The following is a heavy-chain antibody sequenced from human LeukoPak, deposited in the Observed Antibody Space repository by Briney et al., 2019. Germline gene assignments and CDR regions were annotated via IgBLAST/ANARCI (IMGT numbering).Heavy chain of an antibody. V-gene: IGHV4-4*07. J-gene: IGHJ3*02. CDR2: IYTSGST. CDR1: AGHISSYY. Sequence: SETLSLTCTVSAGHISSYYWSWIRQPAGKGLEWIGRIYTSGSTNYNPSLKSRVTISVDTSKNQFSLKLSSVTAADTAVYYCARERVSWGAFDIWGQGTMVTVSS. CDR3: ARERVSWGAFDI. D-gene: IGHD3-16*01.